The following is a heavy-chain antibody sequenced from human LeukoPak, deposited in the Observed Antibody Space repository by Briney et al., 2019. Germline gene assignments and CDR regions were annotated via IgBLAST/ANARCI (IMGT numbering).Heavy chain of an antibody. V-gene: IGHV3-23*01. CDR3: AKDYQLELPYYFDY. D-gene: IGHD1-7*01. Sequence: GGSLRLSCAASGFTFSSYWMHWVRQAPGKGLEWVSAISGSGGSTYYADSVKGRFTISRDNSKNTLYLQMNSLRAEDTAVYYCAKDYQLELPYYFDYWGQGTLVTVSS. CDR1: GFTFSSYW. J-gene: IGHJ4*02. CDR2: ISGSGGST.